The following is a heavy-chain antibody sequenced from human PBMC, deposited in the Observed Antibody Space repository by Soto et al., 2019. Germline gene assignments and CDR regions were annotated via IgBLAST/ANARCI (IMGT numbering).Heavy chain of an antibody. J-gene: IGHJ4*02. CDR1: GFTFSSYA. CDR2: ISGSGGST. Sequence: GGSLRLSCAASGFTFSSYAMSWVRQAPGKGLEWVSAISGSGGSTYYADSVKGRFTISRDNSKNTLYLQMNSLRAEDTAVYYCGNGKGFSGGAGDYWGQGTLVTVSS. D-gene: IGHD6-19*01. V-gene: IGHV3-23*01. CDR3: GNGKGFSGGAGDY.